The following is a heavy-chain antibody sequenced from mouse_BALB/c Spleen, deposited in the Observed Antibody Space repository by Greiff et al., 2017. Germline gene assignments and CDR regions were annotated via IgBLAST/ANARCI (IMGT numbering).Heavy chain of an antibody. D-gene: IGHD1-1*01. CDR3: ARHEGYYGSSYDYYAMDY. Sequence: EVQLVESGGGLVKPGGSLKLPCAASGFAFSSYDMSWVRQTPEKRLEWVAYISSGGGSTYYPDTVKGRFTISRDNAKNTLYLQMSSLKSEDTAMYYCARHEGYYGSSYDYYAMDYWGQGTSVTVSS. J-gene: IGHJ4*01. V-gene: IGHV5-12-1*01. CDR1: GFAFSSYD. CDR2: ISSGGGST.